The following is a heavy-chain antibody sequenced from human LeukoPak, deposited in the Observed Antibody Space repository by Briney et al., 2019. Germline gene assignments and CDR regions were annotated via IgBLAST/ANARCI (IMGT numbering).Heavy chain of an antibody. J-gene: IGHJ4*02. CDR1: GNSISSGDNY. CDR3: ARASYSYDINGWVPFDY. D-gene: IGHD3-22*01. CDR2: IYTSGST. Sequence: SETLSLTCTVSGNSISSGDNYWSWIRQPAGKGLEWIGRIYTSGSTNYNPSLKSRVTISGDTSKNQFSLRLSSVTAVDTAVYYCARASYSYDINGWVPFDYWGQGTLVTVSS. V-gene: IGHV4-61*02.